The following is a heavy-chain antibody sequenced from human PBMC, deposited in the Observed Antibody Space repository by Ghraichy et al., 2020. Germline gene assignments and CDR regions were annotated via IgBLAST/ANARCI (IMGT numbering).Heavy chain of an antibody. CDR1: GFSLSSTDMC. V-gene: IGHV2-70*11. D-gene: IGHD3-22*01. J-gene: IGHJ4*02. CDR2: IDGDGDK. Sequence: SGPTLVKPTQTLTLTCSFSGFSLSSTDMCVAWIRQPPGKALEWLARIDGDGDKYYNKSLKTRLTISKDTSRDQVVLTMTNVDHVDTATYFCARIGDDSNNYHFDYWGQGTLVTVSS. CDR3: ARIGDDSNNYHFDY.